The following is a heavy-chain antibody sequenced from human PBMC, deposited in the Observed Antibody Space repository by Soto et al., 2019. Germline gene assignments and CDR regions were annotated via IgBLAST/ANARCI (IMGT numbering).Heavy chain of an antibody. D-gene: IGHD2-15*01. Sequence: EVQLLESGGGLVQPGGSLRLSCAASGFTFDIYAMTWIRQAPGKGLEWVSLISYDGAITDYADSVKGRFTISRDNSKNALYLKMNSMRAEDTSTYYWARVFCSGHRCDITHWFDPWGQGTLVAVSS. CDR1: GFTFDIYA. J-gene: IGHJ5*02. CDR3: ARVFCSGHRCDITHWFDP. V-gene: IGHV3-23*01. CDR2: ISYDGAIT.